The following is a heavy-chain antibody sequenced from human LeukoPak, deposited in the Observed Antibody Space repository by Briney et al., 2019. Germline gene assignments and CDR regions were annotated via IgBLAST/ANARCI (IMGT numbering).Heavy chain of an antibody. Sequence: ASVKVSCEVSGNSLIYLSMHWVRQAPGQGLEWMGWINPNSGGTNYAQKFQGRVTMTRDTSIRTAYMELSRLRSDDTAVYYCARDFFNDYDRGTWGQGTLVTVSS. V-gene: IGHV1-2*02. CDR3: ARDFFNDYDRGT. J-gene: IGHJ4*02. CDR1: GNSLIYLS. CDR2: INPNSGGT. D-gene: IGHD3-22*01.